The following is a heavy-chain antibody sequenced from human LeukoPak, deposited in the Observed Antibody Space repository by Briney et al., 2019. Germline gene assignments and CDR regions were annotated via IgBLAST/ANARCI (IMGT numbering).Heavy chain of an antibody. CDR2: ISYDGSNK. V-gene: IGHV3-30*18. CDR3: AKDYDSSFDY. D-gene: IGHD3-3*01. J-gene: IGHJ4*02. CDR1: GFTFSSYG. Sequence: GGSLRLSCAASGFTFSSYGMHWVRQAPGKGLEWVAVISYDGSNKYYADSVKGRFTISRDNSKNTLYLQMNSLRAEDTAVYYCAKDYDSSFDYWGQGTLVTVSS.